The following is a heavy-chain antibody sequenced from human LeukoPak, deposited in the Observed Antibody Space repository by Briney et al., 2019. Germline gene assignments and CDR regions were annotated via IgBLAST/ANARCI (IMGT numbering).Heavy chain of an antibody. Sequence: PSETLSLTCTVSGGSISRYYWSWIRQSPMKGLEWIGYGHYTGTTHYNPSLESRVTISVDTSKNQFSLKFTSLTAADTAVYYCARETYTSGGVIAIDYWGQGTRVTVSS. CDR2: GHYTGTT. CDR3: ARETYTSGGVIAIDY. V-gene: IGHV4-59*01. D-gene: IGHD3-16*02. CDR1: GGSISRYY. J-gene: IGHJ4*02.